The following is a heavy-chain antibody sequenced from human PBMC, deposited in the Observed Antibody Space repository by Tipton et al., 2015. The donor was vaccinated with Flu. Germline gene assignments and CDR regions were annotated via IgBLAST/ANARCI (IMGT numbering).Heavy chain of an antibody. D-gene: IGHD6-6*01. J-gene: IGHJ4*02. CDR2: IRSKAYGGTT. CDR1: GFTFGDYA. V-gene: IGHV3-49*04. Sequence: SLRLSCTASGFTFGDYAMSWVRQAPGKGLEWVGFIRSKAYGGTTEYAASVKGRFTISRDDSKSIAYLQMNSLRAEDTAVYYCAKGTASIAARPSYFDYWGQGTLVTVSS. CDR3: AKGTASIAARPSYFDY.